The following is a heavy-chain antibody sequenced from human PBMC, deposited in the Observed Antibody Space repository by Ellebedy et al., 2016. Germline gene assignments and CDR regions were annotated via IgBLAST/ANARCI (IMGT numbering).Heavy chain of an antibody. J-gene: IGHJ4*02. Sequence: GGSLRLSCVASGFAFNNYPMSWVRQAPGKGLEWVAGIGEDGDRSFYADSVKGRFTISRDNSGHTLYLQMNSLRPDDTAVYFCAKERGPYGYGDYALDYWGQGTLVTVSS. CDR2: IGEDGDRS. CDR3: AKERGPYGYGDYALDY. CDR1: GFAFNNYP. V-gene: IGHV3-23*01. D-gene: IGHD4-17*01.